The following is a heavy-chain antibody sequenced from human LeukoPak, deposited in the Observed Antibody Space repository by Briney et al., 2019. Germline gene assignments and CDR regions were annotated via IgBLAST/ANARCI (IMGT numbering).Heavy chain of an antibody. CDR2: INPSGGST. Sequence: ASVKVSCKASGYTFTSYYMHWVRQAPGQGLEWMGIINPSGGSTSCAQKFQGRVTMTRDTSTSTVYMELSSLRSEDTAVYYCARGGQRVWFGEYNDYWGQGTLVTVSS. CDR3: ARGGQRVWFGEYNDY. D-gene: IGHD3-10*01. V-gene: IGHV1-46*01. J-gene: IGHJ4*02. CDR1: GYTFTSYY.